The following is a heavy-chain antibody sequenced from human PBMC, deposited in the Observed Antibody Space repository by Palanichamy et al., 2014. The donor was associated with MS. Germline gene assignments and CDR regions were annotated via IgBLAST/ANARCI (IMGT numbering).Heavy chain of an antibody. J-gene: IGHJ3*02. Sequence: QVQLVESGGGVVQPGTSLRLSCAASGFSFRSYALRWVRQAPGKGLEWVGVISYDGSEHFYAGSVKGRFTISRDNPGSTLYLHMDSLGPEDTAIYFCASTQNGGDGSNFYLSPKDALDIWGQGTTVTVS. D-gene: IGHD3-22*01. V-gene: IGHV3-30-3*01. CDR2: ISYDGSEH. CDR1: GFSFRSYA. CDR3: ASTQNGGDGSNFYLSPKDALDI.